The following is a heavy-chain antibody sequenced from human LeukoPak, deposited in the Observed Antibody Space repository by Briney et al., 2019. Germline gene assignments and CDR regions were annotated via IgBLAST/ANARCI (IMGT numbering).Heavy chain of an antibody. CDR2: IYENGNT. V-gene: IGHV4-38-2*02. CDR3: SLATAY. J-gene: IGHJ4*02. Sequence: PSETLSLTCTFSGSSVTPGYYWGWIRPSPGKGLEWIGSIYENGNTYYNPSLMSRLTISKDTSNTQFFLKLHSLSAADTALYYCSLATAYWGQGILVTVSS. D-gene: IGHD5-12*01. CDR1: GSSVTPGYY.